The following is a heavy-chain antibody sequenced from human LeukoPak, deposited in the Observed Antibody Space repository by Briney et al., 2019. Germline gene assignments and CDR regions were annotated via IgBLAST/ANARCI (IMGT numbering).Heavy chain of an antibody. D-gene: IGHD2-15*01. V-gene: IGHV1-46*01. CDR2: INPSGGST. CDR3: ARDGGSYCSGGSCYSFDY. Sequence: GASVKVSCKPSGYSFTGYYMHWVRQAPGQGLEWMGIINPSGGSTSYAQKFQGRVTMTRDMSTSTVYMELSSLRSEDTAVYYCARDGGSYCSGGSCYSFDYWGQGTLVTVSS. J-gene: IGHJ4*02. CDR1: GYSFTGYY.